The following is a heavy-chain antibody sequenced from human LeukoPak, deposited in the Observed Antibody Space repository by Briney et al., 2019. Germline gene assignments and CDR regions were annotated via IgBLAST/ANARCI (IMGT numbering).Heavy chain of an antibody. Sequence: GGSLRLSCAASGFTFSSYWMSWVRQAPGKGLEWVSAISGSGGSTYYADSVKGRFTISRDNSKNTLYLQMNSLRAEDTAVYYCAKDRRKWGYYYDSSGYYHDRGQGTLVTVSS. J-gene: IGHJ4*02. D-gene: IGHD3-22*01. CDR3: AKDRRKWGYYYDSSGYYHD. CDR2: ISGSGGST. CDR1: GFTFSSYW. V-gene: IGHV3-23*01.